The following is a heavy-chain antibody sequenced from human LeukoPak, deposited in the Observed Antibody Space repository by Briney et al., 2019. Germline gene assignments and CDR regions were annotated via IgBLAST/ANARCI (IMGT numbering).Heavy chain of an antibody. CDR2: VDPEDGET. J-gene: IGHJ4*02. CDR1: GYTFTDYY. V-gene: IGHV1-2*06. CDR3: ARGVGATGHFDY. Sequence: ASVKVSCKASGYTFTDYYMHWVQQAPGKGLEWMGLVDPEDGETIYAQKFQGRVTMTRDTSISTAYMELSRLRSDDTAVYYCARGVGATGHFDYWGQGTLVTVSS. D-gene: IGHD1-26*01.